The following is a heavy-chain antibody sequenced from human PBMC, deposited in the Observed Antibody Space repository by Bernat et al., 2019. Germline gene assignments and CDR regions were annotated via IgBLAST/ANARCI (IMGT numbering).Heavy chain of an antibody. CDR2: IKSKTDGGTT. D-gene: IGHD6-19*01. J-gene: IGHJ2*01. V-gene: IGHV3-15*01. Sequence: EVQLVESGGGLVKPGGSLRLSCAASGFTFSNAWMSWVRQAPGKGLEWVGRIKSKTDGGTTDYAAPVKGRFTISRDDSKNTLYLQMNSLKTEDTAVYYCTTDPRASSGWGRLWYFDLWGRGTLVTVSS. CDR1: GFTFSNAW. CDR3: TTDPRASSGWGRLWYFDL.